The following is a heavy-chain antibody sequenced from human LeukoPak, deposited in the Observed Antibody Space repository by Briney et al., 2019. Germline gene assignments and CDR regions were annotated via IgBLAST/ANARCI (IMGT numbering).Heavy chain of an antibody. J-gene: IGHJ4*02. V-gene: IGHV3-21*01. CDR1: GFTFSSYA. D-gene: IGHD4-11*01. CDR2: ISSSSSYI. CDR3: ARDGPTTQLDY. Sequence: GGSLRLSCAASGFTFSSYAMNWVRQAPGKGLEWVSSISSSSSYIFYADSVKGRFTISRDNAKNSLYLQMNSLRAEDTAVYYCARDGPTTQLDYWGQGTLVTVSS.